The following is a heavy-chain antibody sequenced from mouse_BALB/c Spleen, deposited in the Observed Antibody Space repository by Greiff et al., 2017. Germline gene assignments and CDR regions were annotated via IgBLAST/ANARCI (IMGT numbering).Heavy chain of an antibody. CDR1: GFNIKDYY. D-gene: IGHD1-1*01. Sequence: VQLKQSGAELVRPGALVKLSCKASGFNIKDYYMHWVKQRPEQGLEWIGWIDPENGNTIYDPKFQGKASITADTSSNTAYLQLSSLTSEDTAVYYCALYYYGSSSAWFAYWGQGTLVTVSA. V-gene: IGHV14-1*02. CDR2: IDPENGNT. CDR3: ALYYYGSSSAWFAY. J-gene: IGHJ3*01.